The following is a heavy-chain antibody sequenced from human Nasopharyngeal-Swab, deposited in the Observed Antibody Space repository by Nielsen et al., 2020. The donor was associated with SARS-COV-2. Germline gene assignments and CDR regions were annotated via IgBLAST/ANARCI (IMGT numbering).Heavy chain of an antibody. D-gene: IGHD3-3*01. CDR1: GFSLSPRGVG. CDR3: AHSRGITIFGVVIEDWFDP. V-gene: IGHV2-5*02. CDR2: IYWDDDK. J-gene: IGHJ5*02. Sequence: SGPTLVKPTQTLTLTCTFSGFSLSPRGVGVGWIRQPPGKALEWLAPIYWDDDKRYSPSLKSRLTITKDTSKNQVVLTMTNMDPVDTATYYCAHSRGITIFGVVIEDWFDPWGQGTLVTVSS.